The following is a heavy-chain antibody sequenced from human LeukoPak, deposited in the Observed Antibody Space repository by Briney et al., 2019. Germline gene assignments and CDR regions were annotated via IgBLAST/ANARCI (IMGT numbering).Heavy chain of an antibody. J-gene: IGHJ5*02. V-gene: IGHV1-2*06. Sequence: ASVKVSCKASGYTFAGYYMHWVRQAPGQGLEWMGRINPNSGGTNYAQKFQGRVTMTRDTSISTAYMELSRLRSDDTAVYYCARGSSGWYWFDPWGQGTLVTVSS. CDR3: ARGSSGWYWFDP. CDR1: GYTFAGYY. CDR2: INPNSGGT. D-gene: IGHD6-19*01.